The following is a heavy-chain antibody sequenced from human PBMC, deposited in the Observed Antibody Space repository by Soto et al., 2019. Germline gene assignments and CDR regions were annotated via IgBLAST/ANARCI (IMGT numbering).Heavy chain of an antibody. CDR1: GDSVSSNSAA. V-gene: IGHV6-1*01. D-gene: IGHD3-3*01. CDR2: TYYRSKWYN. Sequence: PSQTLSLTCAISGDSVSSNSAAWNWIRQSPSRGLEWLGRTYYRSKWYNDYAVSVKSRITINPDTSKNQFSLQLNSVTPEDTAVYYCARGYITIFGVVKSSYYYGMDVWGQGTTVTVSS. J-gene: IGHJ6*02. CDR3: ARGYITIFGVVKSSYYYGMDV.